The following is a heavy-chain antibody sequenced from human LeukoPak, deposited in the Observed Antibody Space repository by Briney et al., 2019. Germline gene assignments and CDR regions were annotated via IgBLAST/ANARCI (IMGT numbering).Heavy chain of an antibody. CDR3: ARATSGSWSTLFDY. V-gene: IGHV4-59*01. Sequence: PSETLSLTCTVSGGSISSYYWSWIRQPPGKGLEWIGYIYYSGSTNYNPSLKSRVTISVDTSKNQFSLKLTSVTAADTALYYCARATSGSWSTLFDYWGQGTLVTVSS. CDR1: GGSISSYY. J-gene: IGHJ4*02. D-gene: IGHD6-13*01. CDR2: IYYSGST.